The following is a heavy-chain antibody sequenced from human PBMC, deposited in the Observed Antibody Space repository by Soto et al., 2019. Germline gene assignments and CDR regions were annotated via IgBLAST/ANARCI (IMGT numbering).Heavy chain of an antibody. CDR3: AKERSFFSGYDS. Sequence: PGGSLRLSCAASEFPFSTLGMHWVRQAPGKGLEWVAVISPDGTASYYADSVKGRFTISRDNSKNTLYLQMDSLRPDDTAVYYCAKERSFFSGYDSWGQGTRGTVSS. V-gene: IGHV3-30*18. J-gene: IGHJ5*01. CDR1: EFPFSTLG. CDR2: ISPDGTAS. D-gene: IGHD5-12*01.